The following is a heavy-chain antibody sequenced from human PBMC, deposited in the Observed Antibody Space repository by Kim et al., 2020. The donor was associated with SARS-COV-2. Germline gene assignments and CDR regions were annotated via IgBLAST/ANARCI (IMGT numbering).Heavy chain of an antibody. CDR1: GFTFSSYA. CDR3: ASCPSGWFPFDY. J-gene: IGHJ4*02. Sequence: GGSLRLSCAASGFTFSSYAMHWVRQAPGKGLEWVAVISYDGSNKYYADSVKGRFTISRDNSKNTLYLQMNSLRAEDTAVYYCASCPSGWFPFDYWGQGTLVTVSS. CDR2: ISYDGSNK. V-gene: IGHV3-30*04. D-gene: IGHD6-19*01.